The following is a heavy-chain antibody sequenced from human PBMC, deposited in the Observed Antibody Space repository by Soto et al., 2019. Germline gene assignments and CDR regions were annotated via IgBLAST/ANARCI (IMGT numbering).Heavy chain of an antibody. J-gene: IGHJ5*02. Sequence: SETLSLTCAVYGGSFSGYYWSWIRQPPGKGLEWIGEINHSGSTNYNPSLKSRVTISVDTSKNQFSLKLSSVTAADTAVYYCARGRVTSVVVVAATVWFDPWGQGTLVTVSS. D-gene: IGHD2-15*01. V-gene: IGHV4-34*01. CDR1: GGSFSGYY. CDR3: ARGRVTSVVVVAATVWFDP. CDR2: INHSGST.